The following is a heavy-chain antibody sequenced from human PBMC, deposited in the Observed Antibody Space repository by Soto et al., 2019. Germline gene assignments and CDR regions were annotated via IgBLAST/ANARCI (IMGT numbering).Heavy chain of an antibody. V-gene: IGHV1-69*13. J-gene: IGHJ4*02. CDR3: ARDYYDSSGYTDY. Sequence: SVKFSCTASGGTFSSYAISWVRQAPGQGLEWMGGIIPIFGTAKYAQQFQGRVTITADESTSTAYMELSSLRSEDTAVYYCARDYYDSSGYTDYWGQGTLVTVSS. D-gene: IGHD3-22*01. CDR2: IIPIFGTA. CDR1: GGTFSSYA.